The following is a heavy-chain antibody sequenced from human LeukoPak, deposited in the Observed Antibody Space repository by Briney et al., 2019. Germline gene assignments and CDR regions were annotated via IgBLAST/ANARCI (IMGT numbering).Heavy chain of an antibody. Sequence: GESLKISCKDSGYSFTNYWIGWVRQLPGKGLEWMGIIHSADSNTKYSPSFQGQVTISADKSISTAYLQWSGLKASDTAMYYCAGARHGDYRWDYWGQGTLVTVSS. V-gene: IGHV5-51*01. D-gene: IGHD4-17*01. CDR1: GYSFTNYW. CDR2: IHSADSNT. CDR3: AGARHGDYRWDY. J-gene: IGHJ4*02.